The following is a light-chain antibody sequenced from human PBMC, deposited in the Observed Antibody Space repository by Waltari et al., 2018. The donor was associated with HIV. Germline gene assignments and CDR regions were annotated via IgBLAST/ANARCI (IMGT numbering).Light chain of an antibody. CDR2: DAS. J-gene: IGKJ2*01. CDR1: QFVTRS. V-gene: IGKV3-15*01. CDR3: QQYGDRPPMYT. Sequence: MTQSPVTLSVSPGERVTLSCRASQFVTRSLAWYQQKAGQAPRLLIYDASTRADGVAARYSGSGTGTEFTLTISFVQSEDSAVYDCQQYGDRPPMYTFGQGTKLEIK.